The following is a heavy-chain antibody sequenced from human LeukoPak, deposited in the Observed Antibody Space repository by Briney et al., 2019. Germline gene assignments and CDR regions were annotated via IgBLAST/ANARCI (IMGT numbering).Heavy chain of an antibody. CDR1: GGSISSHY. J-gene: IGHJ6*03. CDR2: IYYSGST. V-gene: IGHV4-59*11. Sequence: SETLSLTCTVSGGSISSHYWSWIRQPPGKGLEWIGYIYYSGSTNYNPSLKSRVTISVDTSKNQFSLKLSSVTAADTAVYYCARGSLEMATSRSRDYYYYYMDVWGKGTTVTVSS. CDR3: ARGSLEMATSRSRDYYYYYMDV. D-gene: IGHD5-24*01.